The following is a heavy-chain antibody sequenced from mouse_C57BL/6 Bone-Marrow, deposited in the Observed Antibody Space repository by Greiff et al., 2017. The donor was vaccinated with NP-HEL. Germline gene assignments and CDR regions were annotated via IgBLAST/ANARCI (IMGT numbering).Heavy chain of an antibody. J-gene: IGHJ3*01. CDR3: ARCDYEDWFAY. CDR2: IHPNSGST. V-gene: IGHV1-64*01. D-gene: IGHD2-4*01. CDR1: GYTFTSYW. Sequence: VQLQQPGAELVKPGASVKLSCKASGYTFTSYWMHWVKQRPGQGLEWIGMIHPNSGSTNYNEKFKSKATLTVDKSSSTAYMQLSSLTSEDSAVYYCARCDYEDWFAYWGQGTLVTVSA.